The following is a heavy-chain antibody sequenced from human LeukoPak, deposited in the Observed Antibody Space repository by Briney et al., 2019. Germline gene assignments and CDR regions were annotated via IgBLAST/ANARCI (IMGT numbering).Heavy chain of an antibody. CDR1: GGSFTGHH. CDR3: ARDPTTVVTLPYYFDF. Sequence: SETLSLTCAVYGGSFTGHHWNWIRQSAGKGLEWIGEVNHRGTTNYNPSLKSRVTISVDASKNQFFLKLTSVTAADTAVYYCARDPTTVVTLPYYFDFWGQGTLVTVSS. V-gene: IGHV4-34*01. J-gene: IGHJ4*02. CDR2: VNHRGTT. D-gene: IGHD4-23*01.